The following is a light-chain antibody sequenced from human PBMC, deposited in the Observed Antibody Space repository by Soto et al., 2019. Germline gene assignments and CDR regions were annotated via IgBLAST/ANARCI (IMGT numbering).Light chain of an antibody. J-gene: IGLJ1*01. CDR2: GVN. CDR3: CSYAGSYTYV. CDR1: SSDVGGYNR. Sequence: QSVLTQPHSVSGSPGQSVTISCTGTSSDVGGYNRVSWYQQHPGKAPKLMLYGVNKRPSGVPDRFSGSKSGNTASLTISGLQAEAEADYYCCSYAGSYTYVFGTGTKLTV. V-gene: IGLV2-11*01.